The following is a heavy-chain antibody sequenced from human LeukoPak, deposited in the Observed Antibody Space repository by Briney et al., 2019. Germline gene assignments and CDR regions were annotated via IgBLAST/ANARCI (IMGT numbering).Heavy chain of an antibody. Sequence: GESLKISCKGSGYIFTSYWIGWVRQMPGGGLEWMGFIHGADSKTEYSLSFQGQVTISLDKSISTAYLEWNNLRPSDTAIYYCARARNGDFYFDYWGQGTLVTVPS. CDR3: ARARNGDFYFDY. D-gene: IGHD4-17*01. CDR2: IHGADSKT. CDR1: GYIFTSYW. V-gene: IGHV5-51*01. J-gene: IGHJ4*02.